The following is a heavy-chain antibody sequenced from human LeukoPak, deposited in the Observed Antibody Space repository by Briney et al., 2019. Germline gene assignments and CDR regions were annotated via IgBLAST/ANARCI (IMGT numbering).Heavy chain of an antibody. V-gene: IGHV4-34*01. J-gene: IGHJ4*02. D-gene: IGHD1-26*01. Sequence: SETLSLTCAVYGGSFSGYYWSWVRQPPGKGLEWIGEINHSGSTNYNPSLKSRVAISVDTSKNQFSLKLSSVTAADTAVYYCARRSYYDYWGQGTLVTVSS. CDR3: ARRSYYDY. CDR1: GGSFSGYY. CDR2: INHSGST.